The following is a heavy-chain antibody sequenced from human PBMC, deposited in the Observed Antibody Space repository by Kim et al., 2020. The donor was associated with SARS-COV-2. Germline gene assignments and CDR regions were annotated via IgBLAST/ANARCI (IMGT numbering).Heavy chain of an antibody. CDR1: GFTFSSQS. CDR3: AKGAVTRHDY. D-gene: IGHD3-3*01. J-gene: IGHJ4*02. CDR2: MKEDGSNI. V-gene: IGHV3-7*03. Sequence: GGSLILSCEASGFTFSSQSMSWVRRGSGKGLEWVASMKEDGSNIYYVDSVKGRFTISRDNGKNSLYLQMNTLRPEDTAVYYCAKGAVTRHDYWGQGALV.